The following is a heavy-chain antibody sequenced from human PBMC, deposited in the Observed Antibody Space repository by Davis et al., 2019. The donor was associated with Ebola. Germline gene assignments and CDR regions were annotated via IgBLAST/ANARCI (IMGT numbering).Heavy chain of an antibody. CDR3: ARASRYCSGGSCYSGNY. CDR1: GFTFDNYA. V-gene: IGHV3-9*01. Sequence: GGSLRLSCAASGFTFDNYAMNWVRQAPGKGLEWVSGISWNSGNIGYADSVKGRFTISRDNAKNSLYLQMNSLRAEDTAVYYCARASRYCSGGSCYSGNYWGQGTLVTVSS. J-gene: IGHJ4*02. CDR2: ISWNSGNI. D-gene: IGHD2-15*01.